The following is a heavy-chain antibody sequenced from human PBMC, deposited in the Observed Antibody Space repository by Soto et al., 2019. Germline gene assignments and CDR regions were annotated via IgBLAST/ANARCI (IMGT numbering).Heavy chain of an antibody. Sequence: QITLKESGPTLVKDTQTLTLTCTFSGFSLRTSGVSVGWIRQPPGKALEWLALIYWDDDQRYSPSLRNRLTITKDTSKDQVVLTMTNVDPVDTATFYCAHSSRYSAFDIWGPGTLVTVSS. D-gene: IGHD2-15*01. V-gene: IGHV2-5*02. J-gene: IGHJ3*02. CDR3: AHSSRYSAFDI. CDR2: IYWDDDQ. CDR1: GFSLRTSGVS.